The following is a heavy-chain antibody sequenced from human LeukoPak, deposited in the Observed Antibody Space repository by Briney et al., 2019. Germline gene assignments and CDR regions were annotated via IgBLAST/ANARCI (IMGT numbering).Heavy chain of an antibody. CDR3: AKDYYEYYDFWSGYYFPSSDYYYYMDV. J-gene: IGHJ6*03. CDR2: ISGSGGST. CDR1: GFTFSSYA. D-gene: IGHD3-3*01. Sequence: GGSLRLSCAASGFTFSSYAMSWVRQAPGKGLEWVSAISGSGGSTYYADSVKGRFTISRDNSKNTLYLQMNSLRAEDTAVYYCAKDYYEYYDFWSGYYFPSSDYYYYMDVWGKGTTVTISS. V-gene: IGHV3-23*01.